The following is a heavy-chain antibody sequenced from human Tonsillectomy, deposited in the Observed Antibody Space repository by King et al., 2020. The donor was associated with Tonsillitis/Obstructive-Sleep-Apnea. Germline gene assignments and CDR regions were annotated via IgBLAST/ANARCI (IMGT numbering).Heavy chain of an antibody. Sequence: DVQLVQSGGGLVQPGGSLRLSCAASGFTFSSYDMPWGRQATGKGLEWVSAIGTAGYTYHPGSARGRFTIPRENAKKSLFLQSNSLRAGDTAVYYCARGNRYYDILTGYNSNYYFDYWGQGTLVTVSS. D-gene: IGHD3-9*01. CDR2: IGTAGYT. V-gene: IGHV3-13*04. CDR1: GFTFSSYD. CDR3: ARGNRYYDILTGYNSNYYFDY. J-gene: IGHJ4*02.